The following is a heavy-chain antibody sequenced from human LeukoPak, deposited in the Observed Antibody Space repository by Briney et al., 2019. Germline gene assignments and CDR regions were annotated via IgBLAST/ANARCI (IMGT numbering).Heavy chain of an antibody. CDR1: GGTFSSYA. CDR3: ARTPIRFLEWLLSNAFDI. CDR2: IIPIFGTA. V-gene: IGHV1-69*05. D-gene: IGHD3-3*01. J-gene: IGHJ3*02. Sequence: ASVKVSCKASGGTFSSYAISWVRQAPGQGLEWMGGIIPIFGTANYAQKFQGRVTITTDESTSTAYMELSSLRSEDTAVYYCARTPIRFLEWLLSNAFDIWGQGTMVTVSS.